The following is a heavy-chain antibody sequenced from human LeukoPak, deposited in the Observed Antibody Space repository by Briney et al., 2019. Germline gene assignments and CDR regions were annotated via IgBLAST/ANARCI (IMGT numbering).Heavy chain of an antibody. CDR2: VSSRTSDT. J-gene: IGHJ4*02. Sequence: LSLTCTVSGGSISSYYWSWIRQAPGKGLEWVSYVSSRTSDTNYVDSVKGRFTISRDNAKNSLYLQMNSLRAEDTAVYYCTRVGSSGSVDYWGQGTLVTVSS. V-gene: IGHV3-11*06. CDR3: TRVGSSGSVDY. D-gene: IGHD1-1*01. CDR1: GGSISSYY.